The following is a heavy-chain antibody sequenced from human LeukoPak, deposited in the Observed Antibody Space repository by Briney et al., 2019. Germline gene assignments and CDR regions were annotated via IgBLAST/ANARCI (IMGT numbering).Heavy chain of an antibody. J-gene: IGHJ4*02. CDR3: ATDPDFWSGYSTY. CDR1: GYTFTGYY. D-gene: IGHD3-3*01. V-gene: IGHV1-24*01. Sequence: ASVKVSCKASGYTFTGYYMHWVRQAPGKGLEWMGGFDPEDGETIYAQKFQGRVTMTEDTSTDTAYMELSSLRSEDTAVYYCATDPDFWSGYSTYWGQGTLVTVSS. CDR2: FDPEDGET.